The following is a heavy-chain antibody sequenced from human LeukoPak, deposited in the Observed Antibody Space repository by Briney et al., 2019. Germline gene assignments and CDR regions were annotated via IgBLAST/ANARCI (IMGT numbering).Heavy chain of an antibody. J-gene: IGHJ4*02. CDR2: IWYDGSNK. CDR1: GFTFSSYG. V-gene: IGHV3-33*01. CDR3: ARGSLVYDSSGYYYVFDY. D-gene: IGHD3-22*01. Sequence: PGGSLRLSCAASGFTFSSYGMHWVRQAPGKGLEWVAVIWYDGSNKYYADSVKGRFTISRDNSKNTLYLQMNSLRAEDTAVYYCARGSLVYDSSGYYYVFDYWGQGTLVTVSS.